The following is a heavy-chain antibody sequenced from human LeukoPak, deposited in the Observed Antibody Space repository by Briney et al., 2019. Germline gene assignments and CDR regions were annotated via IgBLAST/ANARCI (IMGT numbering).Heavy chain of an antibody. CDR1: GFTFSSYA. CDR3: ASGYSYFYFVY. CDR2: ISSNGDST. V-gene: IGHV3-64*01. J-gene: IGHJ4*02. D-gene: IGHD5-18*01. Sequence: PGGSLRLSCAASGFTFSSYAMHWVRQAPGKGLEYVSAISSNGDSTYYANSVKGRFTISRDNSKNTLYLQMGSLRAEDMAVYYCASGYSYFYFVYWGQGTVDTVSS.